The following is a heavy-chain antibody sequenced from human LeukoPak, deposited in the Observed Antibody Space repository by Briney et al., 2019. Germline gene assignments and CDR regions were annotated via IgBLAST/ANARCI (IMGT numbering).Heavy chain of an antibody. CDR1: GGSISNYD. CDR2: IYYSGST. CDR3: ARDSPRSYGSGNKDAFDI. D-gene: IGHD3-10*01. V-gene: IGHV4-59*12. J-gene: IGHJ3*02. Sequence: SETLSLTCTVSGGSISNYDWSWIRQPPGKGLEWIGYIYYSGSTNYNPSLKSRVTISVDTSKNQFSLKLSSVTAADTAVYYCARDSPRSYGSGNKDAFDIWGQGTMVTVSS.